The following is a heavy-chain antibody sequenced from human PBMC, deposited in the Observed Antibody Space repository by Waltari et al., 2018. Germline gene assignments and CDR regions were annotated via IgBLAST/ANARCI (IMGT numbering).Heavy chain of an antibody. CDR2: ISSSSSSI. D-gene: IGHD2-2*01. V-gene: IGHV3-21*01. J-gene: IGHJ3*02. CDR3: ASRYCTSTNCYAFDI. CDR1: GFSLSTYS. Sequence: EVQLVESGGGLVKPGGSLRLSCAASGFSLSTYSMNWVRQAPGKGLEWVSSISSSSSSIYFADSVKGRFTISRDNAKNSLYLQMNSLRVEDTAVYYCASRYCTSTNCYAFDIWGQGTMVTVSS.